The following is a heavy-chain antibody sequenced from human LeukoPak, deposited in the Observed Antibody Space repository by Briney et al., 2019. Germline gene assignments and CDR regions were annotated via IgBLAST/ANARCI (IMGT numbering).Heavy chain of an antibody. Sequence: ASVKVSCKASGGTSSNYAISWVRQAPGQGLEWMGGIIPIFGTANYAQKFQGRVTITADKSTSTAYMELSSLRSEDTAVYYCARDLSIAVAGTVGAFDIWGRGTMVTVSS. D-gene: IGHD6-19*01. CDR1: GGTSSNYA. CDR2: IIPIFGTA. CDR3: ARDLSIAVAGTVGAFDI. V-gene: IGHV1-69*06. J-gene: IGHJ3*02.